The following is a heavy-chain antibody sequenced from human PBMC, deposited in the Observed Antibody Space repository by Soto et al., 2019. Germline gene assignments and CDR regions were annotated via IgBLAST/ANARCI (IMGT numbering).Heavy chain of an antibody. Sequence: SGGSLRLSCAASGFSFSYAWMNWVRQAPGKGLEWVGRIRGKTDGGTTDYAAPVKGRFTISRDDSENTLYLQMNSLKTEDTAVYYCATDRYTGSQAQKQLVAPYGMAVWGQGTRVTVSS. CDR1: GFSFSYAW. CDR3: ATDRYTGSQAQKQLVAPYGMAV. V-gene: IGHV3-15*07. D-gene: IGHD6-13*01. CDR2: IRGKTDGGTT. J-gene: IGHJ6*02.